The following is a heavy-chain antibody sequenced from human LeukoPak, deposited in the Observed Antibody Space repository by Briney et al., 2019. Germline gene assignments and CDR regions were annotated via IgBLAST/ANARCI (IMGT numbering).Heavy chain of an antibody. CDR1: GGSISSYY. CDR3: ARSELHYYDSNDAFDI. V-gene: IGHV4-59*08. D-gene: IGHD3-22*01. J-gene: IGHJ3*02. CDR2: IYYSGST. Sequence: PSETLSLTCTVSGGSISSYYWSWIRQPPGKGLEWIGYIYYSGSTNYNPSLKSRVTISVDTSKNQFSLKLSSVTAADTAVYYCARSELHYYDSNDAFDIWGQGTMVTVSS.